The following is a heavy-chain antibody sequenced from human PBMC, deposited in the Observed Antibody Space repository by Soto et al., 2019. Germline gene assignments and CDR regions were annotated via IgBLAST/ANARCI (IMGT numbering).Heavy chain of an antibody. CDR3: AKDSASSGWYHPFDY. CDR1: GFTFDDYA. D-gene: IGHD6-19*01. J-gene: IGHJ4*02. Sequence: EVQLVESGGGLVQPGRSLRLSCAASGFTFDDYAMHWVRQAPGKGLEWVSGISWNSGSIGYADSVKGRFTISRDNAKNSLDLQMNSLRAEDTALYYCAKDSASSGWYHPFDYWGQGTLVTVSS. V-gene: IGHV3-9*01. CDR2: ISWNSGSI.